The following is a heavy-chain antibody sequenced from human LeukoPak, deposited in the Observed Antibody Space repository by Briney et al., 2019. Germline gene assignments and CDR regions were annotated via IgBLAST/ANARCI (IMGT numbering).Heavy chain of an antibody. CDR2: ISWNSRSI. CDR3: AKDIGSSPSNWFDP. Sequence: GGSLRLSCAASGFTFDDYGMHWVRQAPGEGLEWVSGISWNSRSIGYGDSVKGRFTISRDNAKNSLYLQMNSLRAEDTALYYCAKDIGSSPSNWFDPWGQGTLVTVSS. CDR1: GFTFDDYG. J-gene: IGHJ5*02. D-gene: IGHD6-13*01. V-gene: IGHV3-9*01.